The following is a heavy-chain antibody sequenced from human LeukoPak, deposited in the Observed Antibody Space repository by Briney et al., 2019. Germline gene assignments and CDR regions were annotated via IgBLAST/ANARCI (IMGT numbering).Heavy chain of an antibody. V-gene: IGHV3-7*01. CDR1: GFTFCSYA. J-gene: IGHJ4*02. CDR2: INQDGSAK. CDR3: ARDVHGGAFDY. D-gene: IGHD4-23*01. Sequence: GRSLRLSCAASGFTFCSYAMHWVRQAPGKGLEWVANINQDGSAKYYVDSVKGRFTFSRDNAMNSLFLQMNSLRAEDTAVYYCARDVHGGAFDYWGQGTLVTVSS.